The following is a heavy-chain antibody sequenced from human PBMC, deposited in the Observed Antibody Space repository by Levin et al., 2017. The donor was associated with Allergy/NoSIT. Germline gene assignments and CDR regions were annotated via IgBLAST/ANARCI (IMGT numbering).Heavy chain of an antibody. Sequence: GGSLRLSCAASGFTFSNYWMNWLRQAPGKGLEWVASIKQDGSQKYYVDSVKGRFTISRDDAKNSLYLQMDSLRAEDTAMYYCARANYFDPWGQGTLVTVSS. CDR3: ARANYFDP. D-gene: IGHD5-24*01. V-gene: IGHV3-7*01. CDR1: GFTFSNYW. J-gene: IGHJ5*02. CDR2: IKQDGSQK.